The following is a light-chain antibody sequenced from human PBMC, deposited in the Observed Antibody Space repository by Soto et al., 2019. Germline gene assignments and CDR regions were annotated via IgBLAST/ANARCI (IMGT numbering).Light chain of an antibody. J-gene: IGKJ4*01. CDR2: AAS. CDR3: QQANSFPRT. V-gene: IGKV1-39*01. Sequence: DIQMTQSPSSLSASGGDRVTMTCRASQSISSYLNWYQQKPGKAPKLLIYAASSLQSGVPSRFSGSGSGTDFTLTISSLQPEDFATYYCQQANSFPRTFGGGTKVDIK. CDR1: QSISSY.